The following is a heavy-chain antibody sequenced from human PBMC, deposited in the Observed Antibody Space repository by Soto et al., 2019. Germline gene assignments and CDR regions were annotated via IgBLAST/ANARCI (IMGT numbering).Heavy chain of an antibody. CDR3: ARAKFHFDSDGSSFTTHFDH. CDR1: GDTFSPYG. Sequence: QVQLVQSGAEVKKPGSSVKVSCSASGDTFSPYGISWVRQAPGQGLEWLVGIIPVFAITKHAQKFQGIITFTSDDSSSTTYMDLSSLRSEETAVYYCARAKFHFDSDGSSFTTHFDHWGQGTPVTVSS. V-gene: IGHV1-69*01. D-gene: IGHD3-22*01. CDR2: IIPVFAIT. J-gene: IGHJ4*02.